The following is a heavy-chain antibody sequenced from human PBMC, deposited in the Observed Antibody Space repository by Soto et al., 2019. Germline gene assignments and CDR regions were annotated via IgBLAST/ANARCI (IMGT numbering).Heavy chain of an antibody. CDR2: ISYDGSNK. CDR3: ARGSVRYFNWLSPLGFDY. CDR1: GFTFSSYA. Sequence: GGSLRLSCAASGFTFSSYAMHWVRQAPGKGLEWVAVISYDGSNKYYADSVKGRFTISRDNSKNTLYLQMNSLRAEDTAVYYCARGSVRYFNWLSPLGFDYWGQGTLVTVSS. D-gene: IGHD3-9*01. V-gene: IGHV3-30-3*01. J-gene: IGHJ4*02.